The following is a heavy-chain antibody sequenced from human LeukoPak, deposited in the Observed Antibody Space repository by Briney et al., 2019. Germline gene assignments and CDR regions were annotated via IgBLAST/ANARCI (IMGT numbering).Heavy chain of an antibody. D-gene: IGHD3-22*01. J-gene: IGHJ4*02. CDR3: ARDPRGPTTYDSSARDSLDY. CDR2: ILYDGSMQ. CDR1: GFTFSSYS. Sequence: PGGSLRLSCAASGFTFSSYSMHWVRQAPGKGLEWLAVILYDGSMQYYAESMKGRLTISRDNSRNTVYMRMSSLRTEDTAVYYCARDPRGPTTYDSSARDSLDYWGQGTLVTVSS. V-gene: IGHV3-30*03.